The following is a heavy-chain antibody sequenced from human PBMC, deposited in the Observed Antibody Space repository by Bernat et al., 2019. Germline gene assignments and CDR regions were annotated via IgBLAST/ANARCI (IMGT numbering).Heavy chain of an antibody. Sequence: LGESGGGVVQPGGSLRRSCAASGFTFDDYAMHWVRQAPGKGLEWVSLISGDGGSTYYADSVKGRFTISRDNSKNSLYLQMNSLRTEDTALYYCTKGNYDFWSGYYDWYFDLWGRGTLVTVSS. V-gene: IGHV3-43*02. J-gene: IGHJ2*01. CDR1: GFTFDDYA. CDR3: TKGNYDFWSGYYDWYFDL. CDR2: ISGDGGST. D-gene: IGHD3-3*01.